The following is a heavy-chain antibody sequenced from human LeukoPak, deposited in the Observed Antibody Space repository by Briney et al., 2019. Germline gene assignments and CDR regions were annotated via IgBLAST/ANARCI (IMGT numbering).Heavy chain of an antibody. CDR3: ARKGAYCSSTSCYKAYYYYYMDV. D-gene: IGHD2-2*02. CDR1: GYTFTSYG. CDR2: ISAYNGNT. J-gene: IGHJ6*03. Sequence: GASVKVSCKASGYTFTSYGISWVRQAPGQGLEWMGWISAYNGNTNYAQKLQGRVTMTTDTSTSTAYMELSSLRSEDTAVYYCARKGAYCSSTSCYKAYYYYYMDVWGKGTTVTVSS. V-gene: IGHV1-18*01.